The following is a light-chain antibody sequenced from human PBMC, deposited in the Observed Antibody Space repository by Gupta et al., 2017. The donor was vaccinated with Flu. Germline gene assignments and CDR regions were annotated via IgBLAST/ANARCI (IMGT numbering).Light chain of an antibody. CDR3: QQTHSIPPT. Sequence: DIQMTQSPSSLSASVGDRVTITCRASQNIHTYLNWYQQRPGNSPKLLISGASSLQSGVPSRFRGSGSGTNFTLTISSLHAGDFATYYCQQTHSIPPTFGQGT. CDR2: GAS. V-gene: IGKV1-39*01. J-gene: IGKJ2*01. CDR1: QNIHTY.